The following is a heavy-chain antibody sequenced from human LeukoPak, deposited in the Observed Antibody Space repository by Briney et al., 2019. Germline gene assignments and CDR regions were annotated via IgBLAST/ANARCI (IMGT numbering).Heavy chain of an antibody. CDR2: IKSKTDGGTT. V-gene: IGHV3-15*01. CDR3: TTDNGDGTRRGY. J-gene: IGHJ4*02. D-gene: IGHD4-17*01. CDR1: GFTFSDAW. Sequence: PGGSLRLSCAASGFTFSDAWMSWVRQAPGKGLEWVGRIKSKTDGGTTDYAAPVKGRFTMSRDDSKSTMYLQMNSLNSDDTAVYYCTTDNGDGTRRGYWGQGILVTVSS.